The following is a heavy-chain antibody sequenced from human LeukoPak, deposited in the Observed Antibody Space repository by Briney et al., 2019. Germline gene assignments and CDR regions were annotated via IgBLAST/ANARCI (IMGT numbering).Heavy chain of an antibody. J-gene: IGHJ4*02. CDR2: ISSSSSYI. D-gene: IGHD3-22*01. CDR1: GFTFSSYR. V-gene: IGHV3-21*01. CDR3: AREAHYDSSGFDY. Sequence: KSGGSLRLSCAASGFTFSSYRMNWVRQAPGKGLEWVSSISSSSSYIYYADSVKGRFTISRDNAKNSLYLQMNSLRAEDTAVYYCAREAHYDSSGFDYWGQGTLVTVSS.